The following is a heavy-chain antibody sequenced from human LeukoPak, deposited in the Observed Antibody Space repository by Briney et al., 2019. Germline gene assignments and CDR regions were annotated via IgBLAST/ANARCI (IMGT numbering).Heavy chain of an antibody. V-gene: IGHV3-21*01. Sequence: GGSLRLSCAASGFTFSSYSMNWVRQAPGKGLEWVSSISSSSSYIYYADSVKGRFTISRDNAKNSLYLQMNSLRAEDTAVYYCAREPGVWVWRSYRQYYFDYWGQGTLVTVSS. CDR1: GFTFSSYS. J-gene: IGHJ4*02. CDR3: AREPGVWVWRSYRQYYFDY. CDR2: ISSSSSYI. D-gene: IGHD3-16*02.